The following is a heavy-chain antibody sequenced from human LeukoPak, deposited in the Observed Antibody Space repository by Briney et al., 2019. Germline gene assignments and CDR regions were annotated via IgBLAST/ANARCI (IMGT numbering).Heavy chain of an antibody. V-gene: IGHV1-69*04. Sequence: SVKVSCKATGGTYSSYPISWVRQAPGQGLEWMGRIIPILGIANYAQKFQGSGTITADKSTSTAYMELSSLRAGDTAVYYCAADTTAMELYCSGTSCYEGGVDYWGQGTLVTVSS. D-gene: IGHD2-2*01. CDR2: IIPILGIA. CDR3: AADTTAMELYCSGTSCYEGGVDY. CDR1: GGTYSSYP. J-gene: IGHJ4*02.